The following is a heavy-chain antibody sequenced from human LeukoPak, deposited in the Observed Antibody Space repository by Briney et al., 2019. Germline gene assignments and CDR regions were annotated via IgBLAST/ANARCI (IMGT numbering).Heavy chain of an antibody. CDR2: ISSSSSYI. J-gene: IGHJ4*02. CDR1: GFTFSSYS. D-gene: IGHD5-24*01. CDR3: ARGSEMATGPDY. Sequence: TSGGSLRLSCAASGFTFSSYSMSWVRQAPGKGLEWVSSISSSSSYIYYADSVKGRFTISRDNAKNSLYLQMNSLRAEDTAVYYCARGSEMATGPDYWGQGTLVTVSS. V-gene: IGHV3-21*01.